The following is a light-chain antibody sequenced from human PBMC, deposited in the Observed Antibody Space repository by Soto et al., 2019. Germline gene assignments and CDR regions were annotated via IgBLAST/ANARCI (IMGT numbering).Light chain of an antibody. Sequence: QSVLTQPASVSGSPGQSITISCTGTSGDLGSYNRVSWYQQHPGKAPKLIIYEVTDRPSGVSNRFSGSKSGNTASLTISGLQAGDEAEYYCSSYTNINTRACVFGTGTKVTVL. J-gene: IGLJ1*01. CDR3: SSYTNINTRACV. V-gene: IGLV2-14*01. CDR2: EVT. CDR1: SGDLGSYNR.